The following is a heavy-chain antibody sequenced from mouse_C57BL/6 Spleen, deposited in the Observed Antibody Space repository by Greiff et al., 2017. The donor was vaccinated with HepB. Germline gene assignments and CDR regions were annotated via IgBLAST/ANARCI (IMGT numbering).Heavy chain of an antibody. Sequence: VQLQQSGPELVKPGASVKISCKASGYAFSSSWMNWVKQRPGKGLEWIGRIYPGDGDTNYNGKFKGKATLTADKSSSTAYMQLSSLTSEDSAVYFCLYDGYYLFDYWGQGTTLTVSS. D-gene: IGHD2-3*01. CDR1: GYAFSSSW. CDR3: LYDGYYLFDY. J-gene: IGHJ2*01. CDR2: IYPGDGDT. V-gene: IGHV1-82*01.